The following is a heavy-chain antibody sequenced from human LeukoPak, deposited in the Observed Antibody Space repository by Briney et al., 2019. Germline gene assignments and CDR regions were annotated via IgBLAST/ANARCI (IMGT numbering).Heavy chain of an antibody. D-gene: IGHD3-22*01. J-gene: IGHJ4*02. CDR3: ARDIGYYDESVDY. Sequence: GGSLRLSCAASGFTFSSYAMHWVRQAPGKGLEWVAVISYDGSNKYYADSVKGRFTISRDNSKNTLYLQMNSLRAEDTAVYHCARDIGYYDESVDYWGQGTLVTVSS. V-gene: IGHV3-30-3*01. CDR1: GFTFSSYA. CDR2: ISYDGSNK.